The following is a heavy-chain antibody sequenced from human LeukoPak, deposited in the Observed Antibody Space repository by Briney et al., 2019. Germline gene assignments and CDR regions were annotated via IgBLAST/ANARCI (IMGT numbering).Heavy chain of an antibody. Sequence: SETLSLTCAVSGGSISSSNWWSWVRQPPGKGLEWIGEIYHSGSTNYNPSLKSRVTISVDKSKNQFSLKLSSVTAADTAVYYCARGPDYDFWSGYYGGALDYWGRGTLVTVSS. V-gene: IGHV4-4*02. CDR1: GGSISSSNW. D-gene: IGHD3-3*01. J-gene: IGHJ4*02. CDR3: ARGPDYDFWSGYYGGALDY. CDR2: IYHSGST.